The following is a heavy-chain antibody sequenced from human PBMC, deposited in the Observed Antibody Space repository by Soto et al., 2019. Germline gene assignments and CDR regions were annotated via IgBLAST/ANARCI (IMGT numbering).Heavy chain of an antibody. CDR2: ISENGGIK. CDR1: GFTFSTYW. J-gene: IGHJ1*01. V-gene: IGHV3-74*01. CDR3: TREYYSSGTH. Sequence: EVQLVESGGGLVQPGGSLRLSCAASGFTFSTYWMQWVRQVTGEWLVWVSSISENGGIKTYADSVKGRFTISRDNAKNTLYLQMNGLRVEDTAIYYCTREYYSSGTHWGQGTLVTVST. D-gene: IGHD3-10*01.